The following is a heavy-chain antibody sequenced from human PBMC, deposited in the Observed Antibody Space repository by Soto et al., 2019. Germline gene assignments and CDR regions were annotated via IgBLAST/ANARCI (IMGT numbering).Heavy chain of an antibody. Sequence: SLRLSCAASGFTFSTYGMHWVRQAPGKGLEWVAVIWYDGSNKYYADSVKGRFTISRDNSKNTLYLQMNSLRAEDTAVYYCARDYYGSGSYYNGPGFDPWGQGTLVTVSS. V-gene: IGHV3-33*01. D-gene: IGHD3-10*01. CDR3: ARDYYGSGSYYNGPGFDP. CDR1: GFTFSTYG. J-gene: IGHJ5*02. CDR2: IWYDGSNK.